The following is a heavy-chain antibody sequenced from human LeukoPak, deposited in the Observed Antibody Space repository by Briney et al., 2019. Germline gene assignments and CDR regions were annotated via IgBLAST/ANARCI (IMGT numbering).Heavy chain of an antibody. V-gene: IGHV1-18*01. Sequence: ASVKVSCKASGFTFTSYGISWVRQAPGQGLEWIGGISSNEGNTNYAQNLQGRFTMTTHTSTSTGYMELRTLRSDDTAVYYCARERDYGDYPNWFDPWGQGTLVTVSS. D-gene: IGHD4-17*01. J-gene: IGHJ5*02. CDR3: ARERDYGDYPNWFDP. CDR1: GFTFTSYG. CDR2: ISSNEGNT.